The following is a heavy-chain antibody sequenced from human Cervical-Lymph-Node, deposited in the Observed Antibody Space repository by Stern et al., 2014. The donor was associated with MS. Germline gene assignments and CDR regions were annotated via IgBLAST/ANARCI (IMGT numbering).Heavy chain of an antibody. Sequence: EVQLVESGGGLVQPGGSLRLSCGASGFTFSNYWMHWVRQVPGKGLVWVSRINTDGSSTNYADSVKGRFIVSRDNAKNTLHLQMNSLSAEDTAVYFCARPLSRVGMDVPFGYYYTMDFWGQGTTVIVS. CDR2: INTDGSST. D-gene: IGHD1-26*01. CDR3: ARPLSRVGMDVPFGYYYTMDF. CDR1: GFTFSNYW. J-gene: IGHJ6*02. V-gene: IGHV3-74*01.